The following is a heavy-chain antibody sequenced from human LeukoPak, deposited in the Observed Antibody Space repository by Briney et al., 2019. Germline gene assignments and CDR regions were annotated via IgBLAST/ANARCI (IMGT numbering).Heavy chain of an antibody. J-gene: IGHJ5*02. CDR3: ARDGDIAINWFDP. D-gene: IGHD5-12*01. CDR2: INPNSGDT. Sequence: ASVKVSCKASGYTFTSYGISWVRQAPGQGLEWMGWINPNSGDTNYAPKFQGRVTMTRDTSISTAYMELSRLRSDDTAVYYCARDGDIAINWFDPWGQGTLVTVSS. V-gene: IGHV1-2*02. CDR1: GYTFTSYG.